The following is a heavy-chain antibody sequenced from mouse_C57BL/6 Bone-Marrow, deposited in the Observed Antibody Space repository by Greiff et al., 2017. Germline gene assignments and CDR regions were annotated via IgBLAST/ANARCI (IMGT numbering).Heavy chain of an antibody. CDR2: IDPSDSYT. CDR1: GYTFTSYW. V-gene: IGHV1-69*01. Sequence: QVQLQQPGAELVMPGASVKLSCKASGYTFTSYWMHWVKQRPGQGLEWIGEIDPSDSYTNYNQKFKGKSTLTVDNSSSPAYMQLSSLTSEDSAVYYCAREGIYYDYEGGFAYWGQGTLVTVSA. J-gene: IGHJ3*01. CDR3: AREGIYYDYEGGFAY. D-gene: IGHD2-4*01.